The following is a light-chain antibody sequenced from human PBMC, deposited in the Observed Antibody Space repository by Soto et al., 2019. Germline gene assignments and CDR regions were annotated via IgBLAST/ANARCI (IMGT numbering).Light chain of an antibody. CDR1: QDISNS. CDR3: QNYKTAPLT. J-gene: IGKJ3*01. V-gene: IGKV1-27*01. Sequence: DIQMTLSPSSVSASVEDRVTITCRTSQDISNSLAWYQQKPGKVPKLLIFAASTLQSGVPSRFSGSGSGTDFTLTISSLQPEDVATYYCQNYKTAPLTFGPGTTVDI. CDR2: AAS.